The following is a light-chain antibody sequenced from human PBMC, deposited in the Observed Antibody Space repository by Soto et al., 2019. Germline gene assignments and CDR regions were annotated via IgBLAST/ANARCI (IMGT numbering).Light chain of an antibody. V-gene: IGKV3-11*01. CDR2: DAS. CDR3: HSRKSWSLT. J-gene: IGKJ4*01. Sequence: EIVLTQSPATLSLSPGERATLSCMTSQRISSYLAWYQPKPGQAPRLLLYDASNRATGIPSRFSGSGSGTDLTLTTTSLEPEDFAVYYCHSRKSWSLTFGGGTKVEIK. CDR1: QRISSY.